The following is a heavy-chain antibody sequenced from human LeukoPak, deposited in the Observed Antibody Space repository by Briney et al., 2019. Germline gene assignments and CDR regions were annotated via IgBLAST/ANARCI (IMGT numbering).Heavy chain of an antibody. CDR2: ISAYNGNT. D-gene: IGHD3-9*01. J-gene: IGHJ4*02. CDR3: ARVYNILTGYYLFDY. V-gene: IGHV1-18*01. Sequence: ASVKVSCKASGYTFTSYGMSWVRQAPGQGLEWMGWISAYNGNTNYAQKLQGRVTMTTDTSTSTAYMELRSLRSDDTAVYYCARVYNILTGYYLFDYWGQGTLVTVSS. CDR1: GYTFTSYG.